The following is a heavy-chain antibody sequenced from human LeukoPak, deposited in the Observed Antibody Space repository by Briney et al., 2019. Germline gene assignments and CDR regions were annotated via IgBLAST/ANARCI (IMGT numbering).Heavy chain of an antibody. J-gene: IGHJ4*02. Sequence: ASVKVSCKASGYTFTNYYMHWVRQAPGHGLVWMGIIYPSGGGSSYAQKFQGRVTMTRDTSTSTVYMELSSLTSGDTALYYCARAYSGCSIDFWGQGTLVTVSS. V-gene: IGHV1-46*01. CDR2: IYPSGGGS. D-gene: IGHD1-26*01. CDR3: ARAYSGCSIDF. CDR1: GYTFTNYY.